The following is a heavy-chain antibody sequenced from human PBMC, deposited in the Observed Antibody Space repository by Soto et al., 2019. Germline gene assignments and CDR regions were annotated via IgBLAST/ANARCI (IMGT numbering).Heavy chain of an antibody. Sequence: VGSLRLSCAASGFTFSSYEMNWVRQAPGKGLEWVSYISSSGSTIYYADSVKGRFTISRDNAKNSLYLQMNSLRAEDTAVYYCARDSPQRYYDFWSGSRYFDYWGQGTLVTVSS. CDR1: GFTFSSYE. CDR3: ARDSPQRYYDFWSGSRYFDY. CDR2: ISSSGSTI. V-gene: IGHV3-48*03. D-gene: IGHD3-3*01. J-gene: IGHJ4*02.